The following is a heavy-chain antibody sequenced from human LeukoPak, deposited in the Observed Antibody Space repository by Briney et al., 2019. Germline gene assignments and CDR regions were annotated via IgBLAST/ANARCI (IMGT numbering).Heavy chain of an antibody. J-gene: IGHJ4*02. D-gene: IGHD6-13*01. CDR3: ARATFIAAADLFDY. CDR1: VYTFTGYY. V-gene: IGHV1-2*02. CDR2: INPNSGGT. Sequence: ASVTVSCKSSVYTFTGYYMHWVRQAPGQGLEWMGWINPNSGGTNYAQKFQGRVTMTRDTSISTAYMELSRLRSDDTAVYYCARATFIAAADLFDYWGQGTLVTVSS.